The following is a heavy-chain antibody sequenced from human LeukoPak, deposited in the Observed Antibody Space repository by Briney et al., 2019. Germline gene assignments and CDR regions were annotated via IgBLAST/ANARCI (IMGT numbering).Heavy chain of an antibody. D-gene: IGHD3-16*01. CDR2: ISYDGSNK. Sequence: GRSLRLSCAASGFTFSSYAMHWVRQAPGQGLEWVAVISYDGSNKYYADSGKGRFTISRDNSKNTLYLQMNSLRAEDTAVNYCARDMGPWGVRVPLDYWGQGTLVTVSS. CDR1: GFTFSSYA. CDR3: ARDMGPWGVRVPLDY. V-gene: IGHV3-30-3*01. J-gene: IGHJ4*02.